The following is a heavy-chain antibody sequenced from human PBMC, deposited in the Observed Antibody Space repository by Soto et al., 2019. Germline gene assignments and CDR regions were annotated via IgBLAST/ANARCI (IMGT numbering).Heavy chain of an antibody. CDR3: ARGETSGGYFDY. Sequence: SETLSLTCTVSGGSISSYYWSWIRQPPGKGLEWIGYIYYSGSTNYNPSLKSRVTISVDTSKNQFSLKLSSVTAADTAVYYCARGETSGGYFDYWGQGTLVTVSS. J-gene: IGHJ4*02. CDR1: GGSISSYY. V-gene: IGHV4-59*01. CDR2: IYYSGST. D-gene: IGHD3-16*01.